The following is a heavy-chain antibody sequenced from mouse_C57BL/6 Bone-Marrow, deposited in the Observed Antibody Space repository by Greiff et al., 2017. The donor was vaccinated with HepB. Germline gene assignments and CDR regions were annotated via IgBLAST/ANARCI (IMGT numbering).Heavy chain of an antibody. D-gene: IGHD1-1*01. Sequence: EVQRVESGEGLVKPGGSLKLSCAASGFTFSSYAMSWVRQTPEKRLEWVAYISSGGDYIYYADTVKGRFTISRDNARNTLYLQMSSLKSEDTAMYYCTRDLHYYGSSSFAYWGQGTLVTVSA. CDR1: GFTFSSYA. J-gene: IGHJ3*01. V-gene: IGHV5-9-1*02. CDR3: TRDLHYYGSSSFAY. CDR2: ISSGGDYI.